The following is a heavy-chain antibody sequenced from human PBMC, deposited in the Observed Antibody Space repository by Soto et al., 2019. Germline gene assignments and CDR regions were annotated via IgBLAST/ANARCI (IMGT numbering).Heavy chain of an antibody. J-gene: IGHJ4*02. V-gene: IGHV3-23*01. CDR2: ISGSGGST. CDR1: EFTFIGHA. D-gene: IGHD2-15*01. Sequence: GGSLRVSCAASEFTFIGHAMSWVRQDPGKVLEWVSAISGSGGSTYYAGCVKGRFTISRDNSKNTLYLQMNSLRAEDRAVYYCAKDLYSTGRKTYSTGLFDYWGQGPLVTVSS. CDR3: AKDLYSTGRKTYSTGLFDY.